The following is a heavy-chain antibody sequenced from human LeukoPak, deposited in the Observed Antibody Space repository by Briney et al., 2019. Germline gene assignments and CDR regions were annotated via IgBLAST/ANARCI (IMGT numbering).Heavy chain of an antibody. Sequence: ASVKVSCKASGYTFTSYAMNWVRQAPGQGLEWMGWINTNTGNPTYTQGFTGRFVFSLDTSVSTAYLQISSLKAEDTGVYYCARELYSSGWYSLPDYWGQGTLVTVSS. V-gene: IGHV7-4-1*02. J-gene: IGHJ4*02. D-gene: IGHD6-19*01. CDR2: INTNTGNP. CDR1: GYTFTSYA. CDR3: ARELYSSGWYSLPDY.